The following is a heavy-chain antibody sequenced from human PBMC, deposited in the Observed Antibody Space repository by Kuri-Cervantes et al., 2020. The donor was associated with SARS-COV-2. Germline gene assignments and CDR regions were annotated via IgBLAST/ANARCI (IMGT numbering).Heavy chain of an antibody. CDR1: GYSLTKYD. CDR3: ARDQLVPSPHSDY. D-gene: IGHD1-1*01. J-gene: IGHJ4*02. CDR2: IIPILGIA. V-gene: IGHV1-69*10. Sequence: SVKVSCKASGYSLTKYDMTWVRQAPGQGLEWMGGIIPILGIANYAQKFQGRVTITADKSTSTAYMELSSLTSEDTAIYYCARDQLVPSPHSDYWGQGTLVTVSS.